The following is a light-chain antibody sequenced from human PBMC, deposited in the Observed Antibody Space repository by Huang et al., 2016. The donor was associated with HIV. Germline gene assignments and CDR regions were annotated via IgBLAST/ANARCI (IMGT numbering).Light chain of an antibody. CDR2: GAS. CDR1: QSVGNN. CDR3: QQYTNWPPIT. J-gene: IGKJ5*01. Sequence: EIVMTQSPATLSVSPGERATLSCRASQSVGNNLAWYQQKPGQAPRLLNYGASTRATGIPARFSCSGSGTEFTLTISSLQSEEFAVYYCQQYTNWPPITFGQGTRLEIK. V-gene: IGKV3-15*01.